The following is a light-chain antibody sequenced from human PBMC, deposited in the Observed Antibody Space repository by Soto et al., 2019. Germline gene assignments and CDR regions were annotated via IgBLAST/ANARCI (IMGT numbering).Light chain of an antibody. Sequence: EIVMTQSPATLSVSPGERATLSCRASRIVSRKLAWYQQTRGQAPRLLIYGASTRATGIPARFSGSGSGTDFTLTITSLQSEDFGVYFCQQYKDWPTTFGQGTKVDIK. J-gene: IGKJ1*01. CDR1: RIVSRK. V-gene: IGKV3-15*01. CDR2: GAS. CDR3: QQYKDWPTT.